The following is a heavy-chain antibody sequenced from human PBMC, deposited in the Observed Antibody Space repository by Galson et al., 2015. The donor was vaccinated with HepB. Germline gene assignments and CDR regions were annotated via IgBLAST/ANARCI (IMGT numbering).Heavy chain of an antibody. CDR3: AKGRDYGDYHSDAFDI. CDR2: ISYDGSNK. D-gene: IGHD4-17*01. V-gene: IGHV3-30*18. J-gene: IGHJ3*02. CDR1: GFTFSSYG. Sequence: LRLSCAASGFTFSSYGMHWVRQAPGKGLEWVAVISYDGSNKYYADSVKGRFTISRDNSKNTLYLQMNSLRAEDTAVYYCAKGRDYGDYHSDAFDIWGQGTMVTVSS.